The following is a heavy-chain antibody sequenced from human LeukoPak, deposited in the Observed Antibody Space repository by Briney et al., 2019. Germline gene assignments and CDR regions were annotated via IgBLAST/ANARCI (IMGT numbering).Heavy chain of an antibody. CDR2: LSGNGKT. D-gene: IGHD3-16*01. Sequence: GGSLRLSCAASGLSFSSFAMSWVRQGPGRGLDWVSSLSGNGKTFYADSVKGRFTLSSDSSRNTVYFQLNNLRGEDTAIYYCAKASWVSSTDAVRWGQGTLVTVSS. J-gene: IGHJ4*02. CDR1: GLSFSSFA. V-gene: IGHV3-23*01. CDR3: AKASWVSSTDAVR.